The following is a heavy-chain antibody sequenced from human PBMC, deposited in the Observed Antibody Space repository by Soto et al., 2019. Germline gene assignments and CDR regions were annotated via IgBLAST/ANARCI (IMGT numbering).Heavy chain of an antibody. D-gene: IGHD3-10*01. J-gene: IGHJ6*02. Sequence: GXSVKVSFEASVYTFTSYYIHWVRQAPGQGLEWMGIINPSGGSTSYAQKFQGRVTMTRDTSTSTVYMELSSLRSEDTAVYYCARAVTMVRGALGYYYYGMDVWGQGTTVTVSS. CDR1: VYTFTSYY. V-gene: IGHV1-46*01. CDR2: INPSGGST. CDR3: ARAVTMVRGALGYYYYGMDV.